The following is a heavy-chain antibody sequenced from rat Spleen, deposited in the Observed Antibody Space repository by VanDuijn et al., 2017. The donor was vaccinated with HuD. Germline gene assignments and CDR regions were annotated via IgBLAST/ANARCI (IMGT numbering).Heavy chain of an antibody. CDR2: ISPSGNYT. J-gene: IGHJ2*01. V-gene: IGHV5-25*01. CDR1: GFTFSDYY. D-gene: IGHD2-1*01. CDR3: ARTTYDYFDY. Sequence: EVQLVESDGGLVQPGRSLKLSCAASGFTFSDYYMAWVRQAPTKGLEWVASISPSGNYTFYRDSVKGRFTISRDNAKSTLYLQMNSLRSEDTAAYYCARTTYDYFDYWGQGVMVTVSS.